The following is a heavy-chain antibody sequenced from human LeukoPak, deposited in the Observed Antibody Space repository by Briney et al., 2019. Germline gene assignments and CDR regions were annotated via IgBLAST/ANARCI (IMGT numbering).Heavy chain of an antibody. D-gene: IGHD6-13*01. CDR1: GFTFSSYA. CDR2: ISYDGSNK. J-gene: IGHJ4*02. Sequence: GGSLRLSCAASGFTFSSYAMHWVRQAPGKGLEWVAVISYDGSNKYYADSVKGRFTISRDNSKNTLYLQMNSLRAEDTAVYYCARTRFSSSWTFDYWGQGTLVTVSS. CDR3: ARTRFSSSWTFDY. V-gene: IGHV3-30-3*01.